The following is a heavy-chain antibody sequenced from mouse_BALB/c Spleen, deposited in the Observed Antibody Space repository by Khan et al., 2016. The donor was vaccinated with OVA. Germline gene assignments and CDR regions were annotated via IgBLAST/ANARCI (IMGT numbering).Heavy chain of an antibody. Sequence: EVQLVESGGGLVQPGGSLKLSCAASGFTFSSYAMSWVRQTPEKRLEWVATISSGGNYTYYPDSVKGRFTISRDNAKNTLYLQMSSLRSEDTAMYYCARPPITTVVATSYWFVDVWGAGTTVTVSS. CDR2: ISSGGNYT. CDR1: GFTFSSYA. CDR3: ARPPITTVVATSYWFVDV. J-gene: IGHJ1*01. D-gene: IGHD1-1*01. V-gene: IGHV5-9-3*01.